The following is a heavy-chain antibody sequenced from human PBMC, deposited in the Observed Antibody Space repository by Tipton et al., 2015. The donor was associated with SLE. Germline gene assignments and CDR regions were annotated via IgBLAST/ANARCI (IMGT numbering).Heavy chain of an antibody. V-gene: IGHV3-23*01. CDR1: GFTFSSYA. Sequence: SLRLSCAASGFTFSSYAMSWVRQAPGKGLEWVSGISGSGGSTYYADSVKSRFTISSGSSKNTLYLQMNSLRAEDTAVYYCARDRRTGVRSLEWLFGFDPWAQGTLVTVAA. CDR2: ISGSGGST. CDR3: ARDRRTGVRSLEWLFGFDP. J-gene: IGHJ5*02. D-gene: IGHD3-3*01.